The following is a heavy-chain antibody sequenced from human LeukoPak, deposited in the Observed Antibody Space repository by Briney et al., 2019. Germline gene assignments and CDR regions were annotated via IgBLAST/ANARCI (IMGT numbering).Heavy chain of an antibody. CDR1: VDSVSIKSVS. CDR3: VRDFNWAFDY. Sequence: SQTLSLTFAISVDSVSIKSVSWNWIRQSPSRGLEYLGSTRYRSKRNTFYSLSVQGRITINADTSRNQVSLRLNSVTPEDTALYYCVRDFNWAFDYWGQGTLVTVSS. J-gene: IGHJ4*02. D-gene: IGHD7-27*01. CDR2: TRYRSKRNT. V-gene: IGHV6-1*01.